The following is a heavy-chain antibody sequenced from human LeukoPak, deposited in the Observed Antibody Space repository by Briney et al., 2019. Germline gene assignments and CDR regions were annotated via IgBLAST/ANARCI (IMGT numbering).Heavy chain of an antibody. D-gene: IGHD3-3*01. CDR3: ARDLIGGPAYDFWSGPLGY. V-gene: IGHV5-51*01. CDR1: GYSFTSYW. Sequence: GESLKISCKGSGYSFTSYWIGWVRQMPGKGLEWMGIIYPGDSDTRYSPSFQGQVTISADKSISTAYLQWSSLKASDTAMYYCARDLIGGPAYDFWSGPLGYWGQGTLVTVSS. J-gene: IGHJ4*02. CDR2: IYPGDSDT.